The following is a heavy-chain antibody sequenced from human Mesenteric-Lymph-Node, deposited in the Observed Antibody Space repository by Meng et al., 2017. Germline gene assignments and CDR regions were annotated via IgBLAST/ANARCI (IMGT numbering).Heavy chain of an antibody. Sequence: QVQMRDLCPGLVTAAGTLSLHCAVAGGSMSSIIWWMWARQPPGKGLEWIGEIYHSGSTNYKPSLKSRVRISVDKSKNQFSLKLSSVTAADMAVYYCARADKVRFDYWGQGTLVTSPQ. CDR2: IYHSGST. CDR3: ARADKVRFDY. CDR1: GGSMSSIIW. J-gene: IGHJ4*02. V-gene: IGHV4-4*02.